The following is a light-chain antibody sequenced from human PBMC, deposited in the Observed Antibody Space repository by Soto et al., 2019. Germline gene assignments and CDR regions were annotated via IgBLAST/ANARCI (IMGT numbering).Light chain of an antibody. V-gene: IGLV2-14*01. CDR3: SAYTARSTLV. CDR1: SSDIGRYKF. Sequence: QSALTQPASVSGSPGQSITISCTGTSSDIGRYKFVSWFQQHPGKAPKLMIFEGTNRPSGVSNRFSGSRSGNTASLTISGLQPEDEGDYYCSAYTARSTLVFGGGTKLTVL. CDR2: EGT. J-gene: IGLJ3*02.